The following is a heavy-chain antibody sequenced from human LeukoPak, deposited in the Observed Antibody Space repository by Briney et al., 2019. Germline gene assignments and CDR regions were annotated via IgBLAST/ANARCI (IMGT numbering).Heavy chain of an antibody. V-gene: IGHV1-69*05. J-gene: IGHJ4*02. Sequence: SVKVSCKASGGTFSSYAISWVRQAPGQGLEWMGGIIPIFGTANYAQKFQGRVTITTDESTSTAYMELSSLKSEDTAVYYCARGASGSYWVFDYWGQGTLVTVSS. CDR1: GGTFSSYA. CDR2: IIPIFGTA. CDR3: ARGASGSYWVFDY. D-gene: IGHD1-26*01.